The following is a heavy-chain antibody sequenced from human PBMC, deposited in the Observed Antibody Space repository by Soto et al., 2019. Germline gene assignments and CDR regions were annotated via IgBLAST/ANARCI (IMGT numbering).Heavy chain of an antibody. V-gene: IGHV4-4*07. Sequence: RSLTCTVSGGSINTFYWSWVRQPAGKGLEWIGRIFSSGSTSFNPSLESRVAMSVDTSKNHFSLNLSSVTAADMAVYYCAREGSYCAYNFAHGIQLWSFDFWGQGALVTVSS. CDR3: AREGSYCAYNFAHGIQLWSFDF. CDR1: GGSINTFY. CDR2: IFSSGST. D-gene: IGHD5-18*01. J-gene: IGHJ4*02.